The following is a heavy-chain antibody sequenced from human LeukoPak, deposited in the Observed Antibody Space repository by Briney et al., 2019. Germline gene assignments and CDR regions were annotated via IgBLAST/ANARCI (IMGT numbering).Heavy chain of an antibody. CDR2: IYSSGRT. CDR3: ARGSLGRLA. CDR1: GGSITRGGYH. V-gene: IGHV4-31*03. J-gene: IGHJ5*02. D-gene: IGHD7-27*01. Sequence: SQTLSLTCTVSGGSITRGGYHWNWIRQYPGKGLEWIGYIYSSGRTTCNPTLESRVDISLDTSKNQFSLNLRSVTAADTALYYCARGSLGRLAWGQGILVTVSS.